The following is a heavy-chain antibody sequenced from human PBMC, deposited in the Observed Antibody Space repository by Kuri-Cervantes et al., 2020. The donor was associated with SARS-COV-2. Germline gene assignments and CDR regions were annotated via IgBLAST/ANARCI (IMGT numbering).Heavy chain of an antibody. CDR2: ISSSSSYI. CDR1: GFTFSSYS. Sequence: GESLKISCAASGFTFSSYSMNWVRQAPGKGLEWVSSISSSSSYIYYADSVKGRFTISRDNAKNSLYLQKNSLRAEDTAVYYCARGGIGSWYSPTLDYWGQGTLVTVSS. CDR3: ARGGIGSWYSPTLDY. D-gene: IGHD2-15*01. V-gene: IGHV3-21*01. J-gene: IGHJ4*02.